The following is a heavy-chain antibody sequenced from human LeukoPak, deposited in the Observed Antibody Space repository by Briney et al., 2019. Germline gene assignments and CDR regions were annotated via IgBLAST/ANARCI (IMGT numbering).Heavy chain of an antibody. CDR2: INPNSGGT. J-gene: IGHJ3*02. V-gene: IGHV1-2*04. CDR1: GYTFTGYY. CDR3: ARGGIYSSSWYGFTDAFDI. Sequence: ASVKVSCKASGYTFTGYYIHWVRQAPGQGLEWMGWINPNSGGTNYAQKFQGWVTMTRDTSISTAYMELSRLRSDDTAVYYCARGGIYSSSWYGFTDAFDIWGQGTMVTVSS. D-gene: IGHD6-13*01.